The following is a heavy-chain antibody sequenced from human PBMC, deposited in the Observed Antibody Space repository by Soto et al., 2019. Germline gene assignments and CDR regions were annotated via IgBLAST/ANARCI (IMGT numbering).Heavy chain of an antibody. Sequence: QVQLVQSGAEVKKPGASVKVSCKASGYTFTSYAMHWVRQAPGQRLEWMGWINAGNGNTKYSQKFQGRVTITRDTSASTAYMELSSLRSEDTAVYYCARIPTYYYDSSGYYYWGQGTLVTVSS. D-gene: IGHD3-22*01. CDR2: INAGNGNT. J-gene: IGHJ4*02. CDR1: GYTFTSYA. CDR3: ARIPTYYYDSSGYYY. V-gene: IGHV1-3*01.